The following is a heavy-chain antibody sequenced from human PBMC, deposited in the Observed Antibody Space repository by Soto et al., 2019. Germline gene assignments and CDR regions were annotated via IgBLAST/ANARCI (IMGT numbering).Heavy chain of an antibody. J-gene: IGHJ4*02. V-gene: IGHV4-59*01. Sequence: TSETLSLTCTVSGGSISSYYWSWIRQPPGRGLEWIGYIYYSGSTNYNPSLKSRVTISVDTSKNQFSLKLSSVTAADTAVYYCARVSDQLTIDYWGQGTLVTVSS. D-gene: IGHD1-1*01. CDR3: ARVSDQLTIDY. CDR2: IYYSGST. CDR1: GGSISSYY.